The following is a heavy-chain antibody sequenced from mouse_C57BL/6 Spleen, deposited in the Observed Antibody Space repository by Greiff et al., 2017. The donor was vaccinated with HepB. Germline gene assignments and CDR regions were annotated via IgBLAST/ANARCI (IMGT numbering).Heavy chain of an antibody. CDR2: IDPSDSYT. V-gene: IGHV1-50*01. Sequence: QVHVKQPGAELVKPGASVKLSCKASGYTFTSYWMQWVKQRPGQGLEWIGEIDPSDSYTNYNQKFKGKATLTVDTSSSTAYMQLSSLTSEDSAVYYCARRVGDYWGQGTTLTVSS. CDR1: GYTFTSYW. J-gene: IGHJ2*01. CDR3: ARRVGDY. D-gene: IGHD1-1*02.